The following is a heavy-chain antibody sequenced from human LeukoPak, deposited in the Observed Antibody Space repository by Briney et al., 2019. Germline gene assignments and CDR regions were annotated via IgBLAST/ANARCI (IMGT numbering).Heavy chain of an antibody. D-gene: IGHD5-12*01. J-gene: IGHJ4*02. CDR3: ASSDGLPPRSDSSYDVFDY. CDR1: GGSIIRGNW. V-gene: IGHV4-4*02. Sequence: SQTLSLTCAVSGGSIIRGNWWSWGRQPPGRGRGWFGEIKHGGRANYNPSLKSRVTISLDKSNNQCSLNLSSVTAADTALYYCASSDGLPPRSDSSYDVFDYWGRGTLVTVSS. CDR2: IKHGGRA.